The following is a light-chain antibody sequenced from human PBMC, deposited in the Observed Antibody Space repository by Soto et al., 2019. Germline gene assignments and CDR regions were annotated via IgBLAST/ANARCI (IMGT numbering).Light chain of an antibody. CDR1: QSVSSSY. J-gene: IGKJ4*01. CDR3: QQYGSSPT. CDR2: GAS. Sequence: IVLTQSPGTLSLSPGERATLSCRASQSVSSSYLAWYQQKPGQAPRLLIYGASSRATGIPDRFSGSGSGTDFTLTISRLEPEDFAVYYCQQYGSSPTCGGGTRWIS. V-gene: IGKV3-20*01.